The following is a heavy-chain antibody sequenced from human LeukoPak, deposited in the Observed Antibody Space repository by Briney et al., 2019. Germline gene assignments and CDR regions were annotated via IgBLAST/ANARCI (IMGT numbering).Heavy chain of an antibody. D-gene: IGHD6-13*01. CDR3: ARGSVYTSSWHPY. J-gene: IGHJ1*01. Sequence: SETLSLTCTVSGGSISNSYWSWIRQPPGKGLEWIGSIYYSGSTNYNPSLKSRVTISVDTSRDQFSLKLSSVTAADTAVYYCARGSVYTSSWHPYWGQGTLVTVSS. V-gene: IGHV4-59*01. CDR2: IYYSGST. CDR1: GGSISNSY.